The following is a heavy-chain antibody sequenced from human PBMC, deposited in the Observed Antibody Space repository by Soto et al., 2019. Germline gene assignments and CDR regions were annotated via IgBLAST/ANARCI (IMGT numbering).Heavy chain of an antibody. CDR2: ISSSSSSI. D-gene: IGHD3-10*01. J-gene: IGHJ4*02. CDR1: GFTFSSYA. Sequence: PGGSLRLSCAASGFTFSSYAMNWVRQAPGKGLEWVSYISSSSSSIYYADSVKGRFTISRDNAKNSLYLQMNSLRAEDTAVYYCARDPTLQGSSPDYWGQGTLVTVSS. V-gene: IGHV3-48*01. CDR3: ARDPTLQGSSPDY.